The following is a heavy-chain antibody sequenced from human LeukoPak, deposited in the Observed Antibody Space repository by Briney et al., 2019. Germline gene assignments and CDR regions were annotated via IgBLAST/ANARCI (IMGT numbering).Heavy chain of an antibody. CDR2: IHYRGTT. J-gene: IGHJ3*02. D-gene: IGHD6-19*01. Sequence: SQTLPLTCSVSGGSINSGGYFWSWIRQHPGKGLEWIGYIHYRGTTYYNPSLKSRVTISIDTSENHFSLNVSSVTAADTAVYYCARAGSSGWYRNAFDIWDQGTLVTGSS. CDR1: GGSINSGGYF. CDR3: ARAGSSGWYRNAFDI. V-gene: IGHV4-31*03.